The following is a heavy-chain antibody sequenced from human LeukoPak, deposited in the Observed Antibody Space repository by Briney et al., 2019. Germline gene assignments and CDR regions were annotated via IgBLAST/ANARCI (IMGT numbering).Heavy chain of an antibody. D-gene: IGHD1-20*01. CDR2: ISDDGNKN. Sequence: PGGSLRLSCVASGFTFSHYGMHWVRQAPGKGLEWVAVISDDGNKNYYADSVKGRFTISRDNSKNTLSLQMDSLRGEDTAVYYCTKGWLNWPMNWGQGSLVTVSS. J-gene: IGHJ4*02. CDR3: TKGWLNWPMN. CDR1: GFTFSHYG. V-gene: IGHV3-30*18.